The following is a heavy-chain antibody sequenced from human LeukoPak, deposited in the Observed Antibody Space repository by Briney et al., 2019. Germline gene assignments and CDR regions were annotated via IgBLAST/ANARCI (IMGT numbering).Heavy chain of an antibody. J-gene: IGHJ6*03. V-gene: IGHV3-23*01. D-gene: IGHD2-21*02. Sequence: GGSLRLSCAASGFTFSSYAMSWARQAPGKGLEWVSAISGSGGSTYYADSVKGRFTISRDNSKNTLYLQMNSLRAEDTAVYYCAKRLSYYYYYMDVWGKGTTVTVSS. CDR2: ISGSGGST. CDR1: GFTFSSYA. CDR3: AKRLSYYYYYMDV.